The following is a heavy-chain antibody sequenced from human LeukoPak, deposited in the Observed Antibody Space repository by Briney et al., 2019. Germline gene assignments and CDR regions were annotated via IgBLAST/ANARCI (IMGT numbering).Heavy chain of an antibody. CDR3: ARDWGGPDDC. J-gene: IGHJ4*02. CDR2: ISGSGGST. D-gene: IGHD3-16*01. Sequence: GGSLRLSCAASGFTFSSYAMSWVRQAPGKGLEWVSGISGSGGSTYYADSVKGRFTISRDNSKNTLYLQMNSLGAEDTAIYYCARDWGGPDDCWGQGTPVTVSS. V-gene: IGHV3-23*01. CDR1: GFTFSSYA.